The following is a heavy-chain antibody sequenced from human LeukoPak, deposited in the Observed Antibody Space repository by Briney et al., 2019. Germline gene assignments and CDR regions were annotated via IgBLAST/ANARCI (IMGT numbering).Heavy chain of an antibody. CDR3: ARDVYGTDLDY. D-gene: IGHD3-10*01. V-gene: IGHV4-4*07. Sequence: SETLSLTCTVSGGSISSYYWSWIRQPAGKGLEWIGRIYTSGNTNYNPPLKSRVTMSVDTSKNQFSLRLNSVTAADTAVYYCARDVYGTDLDYWGQGTLVTVSS. J-gene: IGHJ4*02. CDR2: IYTSGNT. CDR1: GGSISSYY.